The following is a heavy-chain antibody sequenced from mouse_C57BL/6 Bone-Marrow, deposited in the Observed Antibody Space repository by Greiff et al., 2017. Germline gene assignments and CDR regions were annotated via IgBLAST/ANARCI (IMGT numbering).Heavy chain of an antibody. CDR1: GFTFSSYA. J-gene: IGHJ2*01. CDR3: ATHYYGSFDY. D-gene: IGHD1-1*01. V-gene: IGHV5-4*03. Sequence: EVKLMESGGGLVKPGGSLKLSCAASGFTFSSYAMSWVRQTPEKRLAWVATISDGGSYTYYPDNVKGRFTFSRDNAKNYLYLTMSHLKSEDTAMYYCATHYYGSFDYWGQGTTLTVSS. CDR2: ISDGGSYT.